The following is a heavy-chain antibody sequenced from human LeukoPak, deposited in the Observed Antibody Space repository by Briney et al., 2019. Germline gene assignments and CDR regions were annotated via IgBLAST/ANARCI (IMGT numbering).Heavy chain of an antibody. CDR1: GFTVSRNY. CDR2: FYSGGRT. J-gene: IGHJ4*02. CDR3: ASNYYDSSGYYWDY. V-gene: IGHV3-53*01. Sequence: PGGSLRLSCAASGFTVSRNYMSWVRQAPGKGLEWVSVFYSGGRTYYADSAKGRFTISRDNSKNTLYLQMNSLRAEDTAVYYCASNYYDSSGYYWDYWGQGTLVTVSS. D-gene: IGHD3-22*01.